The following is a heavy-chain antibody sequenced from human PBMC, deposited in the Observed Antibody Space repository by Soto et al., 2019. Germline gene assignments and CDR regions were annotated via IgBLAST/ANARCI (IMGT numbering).Heavy chain of an antibody. CDR2: TNAGYGNT. J-gene: IGHJ4*02. V-gene: IGHV1-3*01. CDR1: GYTFSSYA. CDR3: ARDTGNRTFHF. Sequence: QVHLVQSGAEVRKPGASVKVSCKASGYTFSSYAMHWVRQAPGQRLEWMGWTNAGYGNTKSSQKFQDRVTISRDTSASTAYMELTSLRSEDTAVYYRARDTGNRTFHFWGPETPGTVSS.